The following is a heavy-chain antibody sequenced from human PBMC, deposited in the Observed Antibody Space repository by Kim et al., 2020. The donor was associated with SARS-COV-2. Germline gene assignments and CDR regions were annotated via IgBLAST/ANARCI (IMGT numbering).Heavy chain of an antibody. CDR3: ARAIVVVPADGATRGWFDP. CDR1: GGSFSGYY. CDR2: INLSGST. J-gene: IGHJ5*02. V-gene: IGHV4-34*01. D-gene: IGHD2-2*01. Sequence: SETLSLTCAVYGGSFSGYYWSWIRQPPGKGLEWIGEINLSGSTNYNPSLKSRVTISVDTSKSQFSLKLSSVTAADTAVYYCARAIVVVPADGATRGWFDPWGQGTLVTVSS.